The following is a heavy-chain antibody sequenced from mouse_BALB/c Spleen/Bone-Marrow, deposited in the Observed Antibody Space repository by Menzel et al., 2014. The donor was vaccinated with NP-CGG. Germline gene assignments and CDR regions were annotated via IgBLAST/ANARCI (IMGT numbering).Heavy chain of an antibody. D-gene: IGHD4-1*01. Sequence: QVHVKQSGAELVRPGTSVKVSCKASGYAFTTYLIEWVKQRPGQGLEWIGVINPGSGGTNYNEKFKAKATLAADKSSSTAYMQLSSLTSDDSTVYFCARCLTGTSAMDYWGQGTSVTVSS. CDR1: GYAFTTYL. V-gene: IGHV1-54*01. CDR3: ARCLTGTSAMDY. CDR2: INPGSGGT. J-gene: IGHJ4*01.